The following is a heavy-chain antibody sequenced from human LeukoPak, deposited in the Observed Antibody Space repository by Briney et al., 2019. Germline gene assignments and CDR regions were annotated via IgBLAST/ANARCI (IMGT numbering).Heavy chain of an antibody. CDR3: LTSTRSHRFDY. CDR2: IKQDGSDK. D-gene: IGHD2-15*01. J-gene: IGHJ4*02. Sequence: GGSLRLSCAASGFTFSSYWMCWVRQAPGKGLEWVAIIKQDGSDKYYVDSVEGRFIISRDNAKNSLYLQMNSLRAEDTAVYYCLTSTRSHRFDYWGQGTLVTLSS. V-gene: IGHV3-7*01. CDR1: GFTFSSYW.